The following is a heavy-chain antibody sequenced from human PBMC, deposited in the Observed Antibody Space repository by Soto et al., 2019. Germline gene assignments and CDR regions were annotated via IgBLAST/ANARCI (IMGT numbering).Heavy chain of an antibody. V-gene: IGHV1-8*01. CDR3: ARRAETNGWNGFGADKYYFDF. D-gene: IGHD1-1*01. CDR2: MNPNTGNS. Sequence: ASVRVSRKASGYTFTSYDIYWVRQATGQGLEWMGWMNPNTGNSGYAQKFQGRVTVTSDTSINTVHMELSSLRSEDTAVYYCARRAETNGWNGFGADKYYFDFWGQGTLVTVSS. J-gene: IGHJ4*02. CDR1: GYTFTSYD.